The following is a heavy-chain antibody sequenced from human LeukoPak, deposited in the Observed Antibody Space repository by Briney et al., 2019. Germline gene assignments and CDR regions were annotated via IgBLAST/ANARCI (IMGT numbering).Heavy chain of an antibody. Sequence: GASVKVSCKASGYTFTSYYMHWVRQAPGQGLEWMGIINPSGGSTSYAQKFQGRVTMTRDTSTSTVYMELSSLRSEDTAVYYCATDFGSYAPYFQHWGQGTLVTVSS. V-gene: IGHV1-46*01. CDR3: ATDFGSYAPYFQH. CDR1: GYTFTSYY. J-gene: IGHJ1*01. D-gene: IGHD1-26*01. CDR2: INPSGGST.